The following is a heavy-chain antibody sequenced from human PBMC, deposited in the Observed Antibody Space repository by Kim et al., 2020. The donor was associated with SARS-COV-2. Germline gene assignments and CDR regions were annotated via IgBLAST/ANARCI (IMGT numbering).Heavy chain of an antibody. CDR3: ARVSGELLFSFDY. J-gene: IGHJ4*02. D-gene: IGHD1-26*01. V-gene: IGHV1-18*01. Sequence: YAQKRQGRLTMTADPSTSTAYMELRSLRSDDTAVYYCARVSGELLFSFDYWGQGTLVTVSS.